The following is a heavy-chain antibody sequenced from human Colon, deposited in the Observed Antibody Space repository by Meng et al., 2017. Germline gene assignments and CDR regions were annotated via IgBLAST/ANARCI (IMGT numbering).Heavy chain of an antibody. CDR2: KHYSGTT. J-gene: IGHJ5*01. V-gene: IGHV4-30-4*01. CDR1: GDSISNTESY. D-gene: IGHD2-15*01. Sequence: QPQLQESGPGLVKPSEALSLSCSVAGDSISNTESYWGWIRQPPGKGLEWIGYKHYSGTTYYNPSLQSRVSMSVDTSKNQFSLTLSSVTAADTAVYWCARYLYGGSRYTNLFDPWGQGTLVTVSS. CDR3: ARYLYGGSRYTNLFDP.